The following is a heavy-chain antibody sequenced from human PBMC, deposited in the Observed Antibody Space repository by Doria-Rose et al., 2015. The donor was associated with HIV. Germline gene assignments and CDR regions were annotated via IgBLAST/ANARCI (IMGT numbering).Heavy chain of an antibody. J-gene: IGHJ4*02. V-gene: IGHV2-26*01. CDR1: GVSLSSPGMG. Sequence: QESGPVLVKPTETLTLTCTVSGVSLSSPGMGVSWIRQPPGKALEWLANIFSDDERSYKTSLKGRLTISRGTSKSQLVLTMTDMDPVDTATYYCARIKSSRWYHKYYFDFWGQGTLVIVSA. CDR2: IFSDDER. D-gene: IGHD6-13*01. CDR3: ARIKSSRWYHKYYFDF.